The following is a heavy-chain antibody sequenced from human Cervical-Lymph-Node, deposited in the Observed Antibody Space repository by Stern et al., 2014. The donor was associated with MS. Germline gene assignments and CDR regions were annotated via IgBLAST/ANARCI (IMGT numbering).Heavy chain of an antibody. CDR1: GFNFNDLY. Sequence: LHLVESGGGLVKPGGSLRLSCAASGFNFNDLYINWIRQSPGKGLEWIAYISSSGTSVHYADSVKGRFIVSRNKDSNSFYLQMDSLRAEDTAIYYCSTLVAHWGQGTLVTVSS. CDR3: STLVAH. D-gene: IGHD3-16*02. J-gene: IGHJ4*02. V-gene: IGHV3-11*01. CDR2: ISSSGTSV.